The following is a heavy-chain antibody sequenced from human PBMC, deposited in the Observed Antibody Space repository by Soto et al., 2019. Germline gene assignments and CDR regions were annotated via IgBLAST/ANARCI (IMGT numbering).Heavy chain of an antibody. J-gene: IGHJ4*02. CDR3: ARSSTSANYFDY. CDR2: IYYSGST. Sequence: QVQLQESGPGLVKPSQTLSLTCTVSGGSISSGGYYWSWIRQHPGKGLEWIGYIYYSGSTYYNPSLKSRVXXXVXXSKNPFSLKLNSVTAADTAVYYCARSSTSANYFDYWGQGTLVTVSS. V-gene: IGHV4-31*03. D-gene: IGHD2-2*01. CDR1: GGSISSGGYY.